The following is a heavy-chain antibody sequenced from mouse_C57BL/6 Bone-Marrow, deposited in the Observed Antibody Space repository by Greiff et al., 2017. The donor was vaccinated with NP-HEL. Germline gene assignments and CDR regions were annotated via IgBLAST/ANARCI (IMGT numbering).Heavy chain of an antibody. D-gene: IGHD1-1*01. Sequence: VKLMESGAELARPGASVKLSCKASGYTFTSYGISWVKQRTGQGLEWIGEIYPRSGNTYYNEKFKGKATLTADKSSSTAYMELRSLTSEDSAVYFCARRGHYYGSLFAYWGQGTLVTVSA. CDR3: ARRGHYYGSLFAY. V-gene: IGHV1-81*01. J-gene: IGHJ3*01. CDR2: IYPRSGNT. CDR1: GYTFTSYG.